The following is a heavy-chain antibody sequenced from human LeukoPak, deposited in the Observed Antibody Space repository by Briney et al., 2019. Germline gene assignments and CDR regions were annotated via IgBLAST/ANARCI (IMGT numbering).Heavy chain of an antibody. D-gene: IGHD4-17*01. J-gene: IGHJ4*02. CDR3: ARSATVTTGYFDY. Sequence: SETLSLTCAVYGGSFSGYYWSWIRQPPGKGLEWIGEINHSGSTNYNPSLKSRVTISVDTSKNQFSLKLTSVTAAETAVYYCARSATVTTGYFDYWGQGALVTVSS. CDR1: GGSFSGYY. V-gene: IGHV4-34*01. CDR2: INHSGST.